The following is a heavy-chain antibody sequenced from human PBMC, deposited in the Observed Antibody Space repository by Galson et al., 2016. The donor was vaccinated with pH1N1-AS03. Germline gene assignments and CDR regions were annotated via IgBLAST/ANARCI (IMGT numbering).Heavy chain of an antibody. D-gene: IGHD5-24*01. CDR2: ISAYNGNT. Sequence: SVKVSCKASGYTFTSYGITWVRQAPGQGLEWMGWISAYNGNTKYAQKFPGRVTMTTDTSTSTAYMELRSLRSDDTAVYYCAKVGGEGYNWYFYGMDVWGQGPRSPSP. J-gene: IGHJ6*02. CDR3: AKVGGEGYNWYFYGMDV. V-gene: IGHV1-18*01. CDR1: GYTFTSYG.